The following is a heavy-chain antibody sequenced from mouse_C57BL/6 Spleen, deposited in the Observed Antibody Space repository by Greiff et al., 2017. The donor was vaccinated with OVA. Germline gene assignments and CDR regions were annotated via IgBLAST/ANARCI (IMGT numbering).Heavy chain of an antibody. CDR1: GYTFTSYW. CDR3: ARYYYGSSYAMDY. D-gene: IGHD1-1*01. Sequence: QVQLQQPGAELVKPGASVKMSCKASGYTFTSYWITWVKQRPGQGLEWIGDIYPGSGSTNYNEKFKSKATLTVDTSSSTAYMQLSSLTSEDSAVYYCARYYYGSSYAMDYWGQGTTLTVSS. V-gene: IGHV1-55*01. CDR2: IYPGSGST. J-gene: IGHJ2*01.